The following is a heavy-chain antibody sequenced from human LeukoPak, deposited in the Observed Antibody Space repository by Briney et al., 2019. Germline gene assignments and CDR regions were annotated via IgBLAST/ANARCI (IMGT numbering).Heavy chain of an antibody. CDR3: AKLHNLNSDY. D-gene: IGHD1-14*01. Sequence: GGSLRLSCADSGFTFSRYSMNWARQAPGKGLEWVSYISSNSNTIYYAGSVKGRFTISRDNSKNTLYLQMNSLRAEDTAVYYCAKLHNLNSDYRGQGTLVTVSS. CDR2: ISSNSNTI. V-gene: IGHV3-48*01. CDR1: GFTFSRYS. J-gene: IGHJ4*02.